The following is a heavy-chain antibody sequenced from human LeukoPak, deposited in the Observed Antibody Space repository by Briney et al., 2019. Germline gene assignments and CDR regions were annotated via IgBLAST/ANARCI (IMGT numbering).Heavy chain of an antibody. D-gene: IGHD3-22*01. CDR2: IYSGGGT. J-gene: IGHJ4*02. CDR3: ARGGLGYYDSTGYYWEADYFDY. V-gene: IGHV3-66*01. CDR1: GFTVSSNY. Sequence: GGSLRLSCAASGFTVSSNYMSWVRQAPEKGLEWVSVIYSGGGTKYADSVKGIFTISRDSSKNTLYLQMDSLRAEDTAVYYCARGGLGYYDSTGYYWEADYFDYWGQGTLVTVSS.